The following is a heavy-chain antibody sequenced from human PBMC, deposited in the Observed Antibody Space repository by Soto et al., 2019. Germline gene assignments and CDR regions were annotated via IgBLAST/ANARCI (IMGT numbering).Heavy chain of an antibody. J-gene: IGHJ6*02. D-gene: IGHD2-2*01. CDR1: GYSFTSYW. CDR2: IYPGDSDT. Sequence: GESLKISCKGSGYSFTSYWIGWVSQMPGKGLEWMGIIYPGDSDTRYRPSFQGQVTISADKSISTAYLQWSSLKASDTAMSYCATPLQIVVVPAANLFYGIDVWGQGTTVTVSS. CDR3: ATPLQIVVVPAANLFYGIDV. V-gene: IGHV5-51*01.